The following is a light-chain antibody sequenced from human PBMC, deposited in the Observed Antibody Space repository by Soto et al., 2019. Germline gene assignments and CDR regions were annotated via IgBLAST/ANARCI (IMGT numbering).Light chain of an antibody. J-gene: IGKJ5*01. CDR1: QRISSN. Sequence: EILMTQSPATLSVSPGERATLSCGASQRISSNLAWYQHKPGQAPRLLIFGASNRATGIPDRFSGSGSGTDFTLTISSLETEDFAVYYCQQYNNWPPITFGHGTRLEIK. CDR2: GAS. V-gene: IGKV3D-15*01. CDR3: QQYNNWPPIT.